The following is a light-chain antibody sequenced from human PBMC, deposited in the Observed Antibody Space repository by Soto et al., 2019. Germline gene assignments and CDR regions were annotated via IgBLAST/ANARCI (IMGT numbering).Light chain of an antibody. V-gene: IGKV1-33*01. J-gene: IGKJ5*01. Sequence: DIQMTQSPSSLSASVVDRVTITCRASQDISNYLNWYQQRPGKAPKLLIYDASNLERGVPSRFSGTRSGTHVTFAITSLQPEDVATYYCQQSDSLPITFGQGTRLEI. CDR3: QQSDSLPIT. CDR1: QDISNY. CDR2: DAS.